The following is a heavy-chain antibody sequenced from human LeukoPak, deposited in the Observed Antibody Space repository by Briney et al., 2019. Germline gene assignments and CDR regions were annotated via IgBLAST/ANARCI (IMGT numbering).Heavy chain of an antibody. J-gene: IGHJ4*02. D-gene: IGHD3-22*01. V-gene: IGHV3-23*01. CDR2: VSAAGDDT. CDR3: AKGVGTVVPSFFDF. CDR1: GFTFSDYA. Sequence: PGGSLRLSCAASGFTFSDYAMTWVRQAPGKGLEWVSVVSAAGDDTYYADSVKGRFTISRDNSKNTLNLQMHSPRVEDTAVYYCAKGVGTVVPSFFDFWGQGTLVTVSS.